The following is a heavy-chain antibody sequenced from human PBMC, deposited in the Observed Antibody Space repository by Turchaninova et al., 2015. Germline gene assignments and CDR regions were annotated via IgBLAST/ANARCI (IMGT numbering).Heavy chain of an antibody. CDR1: GFTFSDSW. J-gene: IGHJ4*02. V-gene: IGHV3-74*01. CDR2: INRDGSAT. CDR3: TRGLSNYADY. D-gene: IGHD1-7*01. Sequence: GGSLRLSCAASGFTFSDSWMHWVRQAPGQGLVWVARINRDGSATDYADSVKGRFTISRDNSKNTLYLQLTSLRAEDTALYYCTRGLSNYADYWGQGTLVTVSS.